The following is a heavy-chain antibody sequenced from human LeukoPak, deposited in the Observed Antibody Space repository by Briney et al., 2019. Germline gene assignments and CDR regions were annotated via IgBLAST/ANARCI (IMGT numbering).Heavy chain of an antibody. CDR2: ISYSGST. CDR1: GGSISSYY. Sequence: SETLSLTCTVSGGSISSYYWSWIRQPPGKGLEWIGYISYSGSTNYNPSLKSRVTISVDTSKNQFSLKLSSVTAADTAVYYCARVSGDFWSGYAYYYGMDVWGQGTTVTVSS. D-gene: IGHD3-3*01. CDR3: ARVSGDFWSGYAYYYGMDV. V-gene: IGHV4-59*01. J-gene: IGHJ6*02.